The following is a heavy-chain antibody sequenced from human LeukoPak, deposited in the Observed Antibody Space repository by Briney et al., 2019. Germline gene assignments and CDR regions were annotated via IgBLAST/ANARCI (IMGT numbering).Heavy chain of an antibody. J-gene: IGHJ5*02. V-gene: IGHV3-30-3*01. Sequence: PGRSLRLSCAASGFTFSSYAMHWVGQAPGKGLEWVAVISYDGSNKYYADSVKGRFTISRDNSKNTLYLQMNSLRAEDTAVYYCARSLWFGESPFDPWGQGTLVTVSS. CDR3: ARSLWFGESPFDP. CDR1: GFTFSSYA. D-gene: IGHD3-10*01. CDR2: ISYDGSNK.